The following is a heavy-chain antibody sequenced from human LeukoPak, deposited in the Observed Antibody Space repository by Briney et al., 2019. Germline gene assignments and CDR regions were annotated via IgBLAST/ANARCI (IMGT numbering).Heavy chain of an antibody. D-gene: IGHD3-16*02. V-gene: IGHV4-34*01. CDR3: ARGSGLRLGELSLDY. J-gene: IGHJ4*02. CDR1: GGSFSGYY. Sequence: SETLSLTCAVYGGSFSGYYWSWIRQPPGKGLEWIGEINHSGSTNYNPSLKSRVTISVDTSKNQFSLKLSSVTAADTAVYYCARGSGLRLGELSLDYWGQGTLVTVSS. CDR2: INHSGST.